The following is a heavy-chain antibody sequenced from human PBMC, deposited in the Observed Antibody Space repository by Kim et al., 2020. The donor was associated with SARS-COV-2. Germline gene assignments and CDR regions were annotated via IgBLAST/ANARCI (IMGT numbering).Heavy chain of an antibody. CDR1: GFTFSSYS. Sequence: GGSLRLSCAGTGFTFSSYSMGWVRQAPGKGLEWVSSISRSSNYIYYADSLKGRSTISRDNAKNSLYLEMNSLRAEDTAVYYCAREVTTAAEIDYWGQGTLVTVSS. D-gene: IGHD4-4*01. CDR3: AREVTTAAEIDY. CDR2: ISRSSNYI. V-gene: IGHV3-21*01. J-gene: IGHJ4*02.